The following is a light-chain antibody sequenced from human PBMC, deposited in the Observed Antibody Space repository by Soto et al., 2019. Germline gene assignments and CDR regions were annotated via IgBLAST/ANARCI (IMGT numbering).Light chain of an antibody. Sequence: EVLLTQSPVTLSLSPWEIATLSCRASQSFRGLLAWYQQKPGQAPRLLIYGASNRATGIPDRFSGSGSGTDFTLTISRLEPEDFAVYYCQQYGSSGTFGQGTKVDIK. J-gene: IGKJ1*01. V-gene: IGKV3-20*01. CDR1: QSFRGL. CDR3: QQYGSSGT. CDR2: GAS.